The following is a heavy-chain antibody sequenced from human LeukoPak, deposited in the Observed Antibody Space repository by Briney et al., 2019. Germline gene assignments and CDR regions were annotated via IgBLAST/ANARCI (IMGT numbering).Heavy chain of an antibody. Sequence: GRSLRLSCAASGFIFNDYAMHWVRQPPGKGLEWVSTISWNSGNKLYTDSVKGRFTISRDNAENSLYLRMNSLRPEDTALYYCAKDMDFWSGSDYWGQGTLVTVSS. CDR3: AKDMDFWSGSDY. V-gene: IGHV3-9*01. J-gene: IGHJ4*02. D-gene: IGHD3-3*01. CDR1: GFIFNDYA. CDR2: ISWNSGNK.